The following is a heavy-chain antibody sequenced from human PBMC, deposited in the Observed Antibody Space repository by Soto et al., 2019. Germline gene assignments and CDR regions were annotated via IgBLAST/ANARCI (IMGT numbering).Heavy chain of an antibody. Sequence: SVKVSCKASGFTFTSSAMQWVRQARGQRLEWIGWIVVGSGNTNYAQKFQERVTITRDMSTSTAYMELSSLRSEDTAVYYCARDTIAARPGIDYWGQGTLVTVSS. CDR2: IVVGSGNT. D-gene: IGHD6-6*01. J-gene: IGHJ4*02. CDR1: GFTFTSSA. CDR3: ARDTIAARPGIDY. V-gene: IGHV1-58*02.